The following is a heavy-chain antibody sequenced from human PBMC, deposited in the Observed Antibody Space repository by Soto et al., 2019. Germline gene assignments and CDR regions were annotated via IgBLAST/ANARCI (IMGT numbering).Heavy chain of an antibody. J-gene: IGHJ4*02. CDR2: IDSSGSGI. CDR3: VREELNCGGDCFVY. CDR1: GFTFSDYE. D-gene: IGHD2-21*01. Sequence: EVQLVESGGGLVQPGGSLRLSCVASGFTFSDYEMNWVRQAPGKGLEWVSYIDSSGSGIYYADSMKGRFTTFRDNAKNSLYLQMNSLRGEDTAVYYCVREELNCGGDCFVYWGQGTPVTVSS. V-gene: IGHV3-48*03.